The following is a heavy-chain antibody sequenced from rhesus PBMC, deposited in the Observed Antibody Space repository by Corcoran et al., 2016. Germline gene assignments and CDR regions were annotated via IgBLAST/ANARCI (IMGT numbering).Heavy chain of an antibody. V-gene: IGHV2-1*01. CDR3: ARKSSSGWYYFDY. J-gene: IGHJ4*01. CDR1: GFSLSTSGMG. CDR2: IYWDDDK. Sequence: QVTLKESGPALVTPTQTLTLTCTFSGFSLSTSGMGLGWIRPPSRKTLEWLAVIYWDDDKRYNTSLKSRLTISKDTSKNQVVLTMTNMDPVDTATYYCARKSSSGWYYFDYWGQGVLVTVSS. D-gene: IGHD6-31*01.